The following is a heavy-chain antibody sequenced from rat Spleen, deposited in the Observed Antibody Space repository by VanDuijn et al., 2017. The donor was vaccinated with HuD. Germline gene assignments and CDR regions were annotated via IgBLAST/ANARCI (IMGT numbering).Heavy chain of an antibody. J-gene: IGHJ2*01. CDR2: ITNTGGST. Sequence: EVQLVESGGGLVQPGRSLKLSCVASGFTFNNYWMTWIRQAPGKGLEWVASITNTGGSTYYPDSVKGRFTISRDNAKSTLYLQMNSLRSEDTATYYCTRVIITTVVSPSFDYWGQGVMVTVSS. CDR1: GFTFNNYW. CDR3: TRVIITTVVSPSFDY. V-gene: IGHV5-31*01. D-gene: IGHD1-1*01.